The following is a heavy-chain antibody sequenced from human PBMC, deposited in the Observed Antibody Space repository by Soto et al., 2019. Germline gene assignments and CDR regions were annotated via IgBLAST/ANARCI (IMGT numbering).Heavy chain of an antibody. Sequence: ASVKVSCKASGYTFTGYYMHWVRQAPGQGLEWMGWINPNSGGTNYAQKFQGRVTMTRDTSISTAYMELSRLRSDDTAVYYCARDFLYYYDSSGYYGGNYWGQGTLVTVSS. J-gene: IGHJ4*02. CDR3: ARDFLYYYDSSGYYGGNY. D-gene: IGHD3-22*01. V-gene: IGHV1-2*02. CDR1: GYTFTGYY. CDR2: INPNSGGT.